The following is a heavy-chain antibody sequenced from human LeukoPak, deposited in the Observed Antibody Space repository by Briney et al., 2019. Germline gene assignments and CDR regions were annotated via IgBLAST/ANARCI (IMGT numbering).Heavy chain of an antibody. CDR1: GFTFSDAW. V-gene: IGHV3-15*01. J-gene: IGHJ4*02. CDR2: IKSKSDGGTI. CDR3: TTRRQDGW. D-gene: IGHD2-15*01. Sequence: GGSLRLSCVGSGFTFSDAWMSWVRQAPGKGLEWVGRIKSKSDGGTIDYAAPVKGGFTISRDDSRNTLYLQMNSLKTEDTAVYYCTTRRQDGWWGQGTLVTVS.